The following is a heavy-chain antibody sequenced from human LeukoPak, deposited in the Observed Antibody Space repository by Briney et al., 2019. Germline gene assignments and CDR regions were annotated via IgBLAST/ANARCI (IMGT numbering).Heavy chain of an antibody. CDR1: GYTFTSYD. V-gene: IGHV1-24*01. D-gene: IGHD1-26*01. J-gene: IGHJ4*02. CDR2: FDPEDGET. Sequence: ASVKVSCKASGYTFTSYDINWVRQATGQGLEWMGGFDPEDGETIYAQKFQGRVTMTEDTSTDTAYMELSSLRSEDTAVYYCATRASRRGLPSDWGQGTLVTVSS. CDR3: ATRASRRGLPSD.